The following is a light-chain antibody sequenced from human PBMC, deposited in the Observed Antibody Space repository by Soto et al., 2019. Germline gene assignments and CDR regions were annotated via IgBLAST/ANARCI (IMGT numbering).Light chain of an antibody. CDR1: SSDVGAYDY. J-gene: IGLJ1*01. CDR3: TSYTRSGNYV. V-gene: IGLV2-14*01. Sequence: QSVLTQPASVSGSPGQSIAISCTGTSSDVGAYDYVSWYQQHPGKAPKLMIYDVSNRPSGVSNRFSGSKSANTASLTISGLQAEDEADYYCTSYTRSGNYVFGTGTKVTVL. CDR2: DVS.